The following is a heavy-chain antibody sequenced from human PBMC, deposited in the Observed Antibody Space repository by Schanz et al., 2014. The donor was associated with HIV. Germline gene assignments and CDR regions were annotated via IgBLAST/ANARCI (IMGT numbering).Heavy chain of an antibody. Sequence: QVQLVESGGGVVQPGRSQRLSCAASGITLSGYGMHWVRQAPGKGLEWGAVIWYDGSNKDYADSVKGRFTISRDNSKNTLYLQMNSLRGADTAVYYCARGWQARLWLDYWGQGTLVTVSS. CDR1: GITLSGYG. CDR3: ARGWQARLWLDY. CDR2: IWYDGSNK. V-gene: IGHV3-33*01. J-gene: IGHJ4*02. D-gene: IGHD5-18*01.